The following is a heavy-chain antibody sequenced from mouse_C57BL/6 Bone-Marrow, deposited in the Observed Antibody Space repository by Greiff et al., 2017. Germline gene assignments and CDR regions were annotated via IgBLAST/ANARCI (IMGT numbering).Heavy chain of an antibody. CDR3: AREPYGSSYGYFDV. J-gene: IGHJ1*03. CDR2: IHPNSGST. V-gene: IGHV1-64*01. D-gene: IGHD1-1*01. Sequence: QVQLQQSGAELVKPGASVKLSCKASGYTFTSYWMHWVKQRPGQGLEWIGMIHPNSGSTNYNEKFKSKATLTVDKSSSTAYMQLSSLTSEDSAVYYCAREPYGSSYGYFDVWGTGTTVTVSS. CDR1: GYTFTSYW.